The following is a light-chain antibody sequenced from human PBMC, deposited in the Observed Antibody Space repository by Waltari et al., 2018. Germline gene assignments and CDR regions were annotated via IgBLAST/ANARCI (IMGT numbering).Light chain of an antibody. Sequence: EVVLTQSPGTLSLSPGEGATLSCRASQSIGSYLGWYRQKPGQAPRPLISGTSSRATGIPDRFIGSGSGTDFTLTISSLEPEDFAVYYCQQYASTPPTFGQGTKLE. CDR2: GTS. CDR1: QSIGSY. CDR3: QQYASTPPT. V-gene: IGKV3-20*01. J-gene: IGKJ1*01.